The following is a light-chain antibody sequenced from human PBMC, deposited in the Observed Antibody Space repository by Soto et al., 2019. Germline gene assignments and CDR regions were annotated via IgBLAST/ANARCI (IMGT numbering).Light chain of an antibody. CDR3: CSYAGTYTLFV. J-gene: IGLJ1*01. V-gene: IGLV2-11*01. Sequence: QSVLTQPRSVSVSPGQSVTISCTGTNSDVGAYNYVSWYQQHPGKAPKVIIYDVSKRPSGVPDRFSGSKSGNTASLTISGLQAEDEADYYCCSYAGTYTLFVFGSGTKVTVL. CDR2: DVS. CDR1: NSDVGAYNY.